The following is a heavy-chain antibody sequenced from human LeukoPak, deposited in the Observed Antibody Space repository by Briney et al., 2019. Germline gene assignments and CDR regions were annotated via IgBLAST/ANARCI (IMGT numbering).Heavy chain of an antibody. CDR2: IYTSGST. V-gene: IGHV4-61*02. J-gene: IGHJ4*02. CDR3: ARWFSSGYYSHFDY. Sequence: SQTLSLTCTVSGGSISSGSYYWSWIRQPAGKGLEWIGRIYTSGSTNYNPSLKSRVTISVDTSKNQFSLKLSSVTAADTAVYYCARWFSSGYYSHFDYWGQGTLVTVSS. CDR1: GGSISSGSYY. D-gene: IGHD3-22*01.